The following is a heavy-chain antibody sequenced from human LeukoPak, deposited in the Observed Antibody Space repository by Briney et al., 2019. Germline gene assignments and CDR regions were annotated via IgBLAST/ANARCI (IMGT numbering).Heavy chain of an antibody. V-gene: IGHV3-43*02. J-gene: IGHJ4*02. Sequence: GGSLRLSCVASGLNFDASAMHWVRQAPGKGLEWVSLISADGGSTFSADSVKGRFSISRDNSKNSLYLQMNRLRSEDTAMYYCAKESGKFDYWGQGTLVAVSS. CDR2: ISADGGST. CDR1: GLNFDASA. CDR3: AKESGKFDY.